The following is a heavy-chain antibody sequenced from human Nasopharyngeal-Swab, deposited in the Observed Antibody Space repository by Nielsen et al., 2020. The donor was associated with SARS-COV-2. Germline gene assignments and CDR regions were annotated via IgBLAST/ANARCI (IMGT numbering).Heavy chain of an antibody. D-gene: IGHD6-19*01. J-gene: IGHJ4*02. Sequence: WIRRPPGKGLEWVSYISSSDSTTYYADSVKGRFTISRDNAKNSLYLRMNSLRVEDTGVYYCARADSSGWFFSDWGRGTLVTVSS. V-gene: IGHV3-48*03. CDR2: ISSSDSTT. CDR3: ARADSSGWFFSD.